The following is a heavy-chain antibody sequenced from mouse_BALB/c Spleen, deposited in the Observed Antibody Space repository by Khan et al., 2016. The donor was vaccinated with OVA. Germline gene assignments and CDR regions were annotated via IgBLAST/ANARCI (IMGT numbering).Heavy chain of an antibody. V-gene: IGHV1-5*01. CDR1: GYSFTNYL. CDR2: IYPGNGET. CDR3: TRGGYSSVAY. D-gene: IGHD2-12*01. J-gene: IGHJ3*01. Sequence: EVQLQQSGTVLARPGSSVKMSCKTSGYSFTNYLIHWVKQRPGQGLEWIGDIYPGNGETTYNQKFKDKAKLTADTSASTAYMELSSLTNEDFAVYDCTRGGYSSVAYWGQGTLVTVSA.